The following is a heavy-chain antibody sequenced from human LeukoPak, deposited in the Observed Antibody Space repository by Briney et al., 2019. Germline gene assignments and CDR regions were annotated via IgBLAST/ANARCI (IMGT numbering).Heavy chain of an antibody. Sequence: GGSLRLSCAASGFTFSTYAMTWVRQAPGKGLEWVSAINGGGDSTYYADSVKGPFIISRDFSKNTLYLQMNSLRAEDTAVYYCAKDWDWNPFYLDYWGQGALVTVSS. CDR2: INGGGDST. D-gene: IGHD1-1*01. V-gene: IGHV3-23*01. J-gene: IGHJ4*02. CDR1: GFTFSTYA. CDR3: AKDWDWNPFYLDY.